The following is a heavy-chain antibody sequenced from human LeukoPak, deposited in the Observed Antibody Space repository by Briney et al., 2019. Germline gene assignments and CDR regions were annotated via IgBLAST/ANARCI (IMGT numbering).Heavy chain of an antibody. Sequence: ASVKVSCKASGGTFSSYAISWVRQAPGQGLEWMGRIIPILGIANYAQKFQGRVTITADKSTSTAYMELSSLRSEDTAVYYCVRQETGDHYYGMDVWGQGTTVTVSS. D-gene: IGHD7-27*01. V-gene: IGHV1-69*04. CDR2: IIPILGIA. CDR1: GGTFSSYA. CDR3: VRQETGDHYYGMDV. J-gene: IGHJ6*02.